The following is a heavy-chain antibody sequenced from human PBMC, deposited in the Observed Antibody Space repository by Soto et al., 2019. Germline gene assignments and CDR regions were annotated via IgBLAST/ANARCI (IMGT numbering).Heavy chain of an antibody. V-gene: IGHV3-30*18. CDR3: AKISGRIAARPRYYHYRMDV. D-gene: IGHD6-6*01. CDR2: ISYDGSNK. Sequence: PGGSLRLSCAASAFTLSRYGMHWVRQAPGKGLEWVAVISYDGSNKYYADSVKGRFTISRDNSKNTLYLQMNSLRAEDTAVYYCAKISGRIAARPRYYHYRMDVWGQGTTVTVS. J-gene: IGHJ6*02. CDR1: AFTLSRYG.